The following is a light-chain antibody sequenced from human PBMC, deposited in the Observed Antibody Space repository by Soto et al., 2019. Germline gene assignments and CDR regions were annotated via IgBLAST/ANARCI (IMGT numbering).Light chain of an antibody. Sequence: QSALTQPASVSGSPVQSITISCTGTSSDVGGNKYVSWYQHYPGKAPKLMICDVSNRPSGVSNRFSGSKSGNTASLTISGLQAEDEADYYCSAFTGTTYAFGTGTKVTV. CDR1: SSDVGGNKY. J-gene: IGLJ1*01. V-gene: IGLV2-14*03. CDR2: DVS. CDR3: SAFTGTTYA.